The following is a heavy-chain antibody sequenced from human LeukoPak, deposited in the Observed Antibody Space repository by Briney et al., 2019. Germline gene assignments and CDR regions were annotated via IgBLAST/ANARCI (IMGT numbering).Heavy chain of an antibody. J-gene: IGHJ4*02. D-gene: IGHD6-6*01. CDR1: GYSISSGYY. Sequence: SETLSLTCAVSGYSISSGYYWGWIRQPPGKGLEWIGSIYHSGSTYYNPSLNSRVTISVDTSKNQFSLKLSSVTAADTAVYYCARGGSSSSSYGVDYWGQGTLVTVSS. V-gene: IGHV4-38-2*01. CDR3: ARGGSSSSSYGVDY. CDR2: IYHSGST.